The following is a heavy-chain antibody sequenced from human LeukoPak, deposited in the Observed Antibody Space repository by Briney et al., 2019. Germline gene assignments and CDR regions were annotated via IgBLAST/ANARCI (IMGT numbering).Heavy chain of an antibody. J-gene: IGHJ5*02. V-gene: IGHV3-23*01. CDR2: ISGSGGST. Sequence: GGSLRLSCAASGFTFSSYAMSWVRQAPGKGLEWVSAISGSGGSTYYADSVKGRFIISRDNSKNTLYLQMNSLRAEDTAVYYCAKESGYDLGETNWFDPWGQGTLVTVSS. D-gene: IGHD5-12*01. CDR3: AKESGYDLGETNWFDP. CDR1: GFTFSSYA.